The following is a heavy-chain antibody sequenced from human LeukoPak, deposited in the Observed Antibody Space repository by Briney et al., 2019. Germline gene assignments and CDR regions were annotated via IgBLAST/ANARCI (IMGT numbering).Heavy chain of an antibody. Sequence: SGGSLRLSCAASGFTLSNAWMSWVRQAPGKGLEWVGRIKSKTAGGTTDFAATVKGRFTISRDDSKNTLHLEMNSLKTEDTAVYYCTYYYDSSGSHPTRNFDYWGQGALVTVSS. CDR3: TYYYDSSGSHPTRNFDY. J-gene: IGHJ4*02. D-gene: IGHD3-22*01. CDR2: IKSKTAGGTT. CDR1: GFTLSNAW. V-gene: IGHV3-15*01.